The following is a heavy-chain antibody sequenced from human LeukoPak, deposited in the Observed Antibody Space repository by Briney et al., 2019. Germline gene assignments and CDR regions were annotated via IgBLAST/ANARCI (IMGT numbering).Heavy chain of an antibody. V-gene: IGHV3-74*01. Sequence: GGALRLSCAASGCTFGNSWVHWVRQAPGKGLVWVSRINADGSIRTYADSVRGRFTIARDNARNTLSLQMNSLTIEDTAVYYCIVVVEPPDSDGFDVWGQGTMITVSS. J-gene: IGHJ3*01. CDR3: IVVVEPPDSDGFDV. D-gene: IGHD1-14*01. CDR2: INADGSIR. CDR1: GCTFGNSW.